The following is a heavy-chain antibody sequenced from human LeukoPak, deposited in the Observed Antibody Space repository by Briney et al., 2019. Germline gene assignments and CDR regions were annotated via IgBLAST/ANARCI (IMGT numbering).Heavy chain of an antibody. Sequence: ASVKVSCKASGYTFTTYGIGWVRQAPGQGLEWMGWIRAYNGNTHYAQQLQGRVTMTTDTSTSTAYMELSSLRSEDTAVYYCARSEYSSSPDYWGQGTLVTVSS. CDR1: GYTFTTYG. V-gene: IGHV1-18*01. J-gene: IGHJ4*02. D-gene: IGHD6-13*01. CDR2: IRAYNGNT. CDR3: ARSEYSSSPDY.